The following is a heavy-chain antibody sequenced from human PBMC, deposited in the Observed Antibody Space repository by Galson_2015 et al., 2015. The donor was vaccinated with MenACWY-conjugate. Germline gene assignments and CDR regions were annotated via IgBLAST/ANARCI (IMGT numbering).Heavy chain of an antibody. J-gene: IGHJ4*02. V-gene: IGHV2-5*02. D-gene: IGHD6-19*01. Sequence: PALVKPTQTPTLTCTFSGFSLRTSGVGVGWIRQPPGKALEWLALIYWDDGKRYSPSLKSRLTITKDTSKNQVLLTMTTMDPVDTATYYCARNGIAVAGASHYFDYWGQGTLVTVSS. CDR1: GFSLRTSGVG. CDR3: ARNGIAVAGASHYFDY. CDR2: IYWDDGK.